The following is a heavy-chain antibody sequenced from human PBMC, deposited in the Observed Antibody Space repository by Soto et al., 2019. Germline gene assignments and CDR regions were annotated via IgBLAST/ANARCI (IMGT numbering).Heavy chain of an antibody. J-gene: IGHJ3*01. V-gene: IGHV3-48*01. CDR3: ARDQLYYNDISGRPLNAFDV. D-gene: IGHD3-22*01. CDR1: GFTLSTYS. Sequence: PGGSLRLSCAASGFTLSTYSMNWARQAPGKGLEWVSYIGIGSSTKYYADSVKGRFTISRDNAKNSLYLQMNSLRAEDTAVYYCARDQLYYNDISGRPLNAFDVWGQGTMVTVSS. CDR2: IGIGSSTK.